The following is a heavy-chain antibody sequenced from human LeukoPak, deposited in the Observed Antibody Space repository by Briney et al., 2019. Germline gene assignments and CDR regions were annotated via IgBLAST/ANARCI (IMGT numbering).Heavy chain of an antibody. Sequence: PGRSLRLSCAASGFTFDDYAMHWARQAPGKGLEWVSGISWNSGSIGYADSVKGRFTISRDNAKNSLYLQMNSLRAEDTALYYCAKGRMGSSWYYFDYWGQGTLVTVSS. J-gene: IGHJ4*02. CDR1: GFTFDDYA. CDR3: AKGRMGSSWYYFDY. CDR2: ISWNSGSI. V-gene: IGHV3-9*01. D-gene: IGHD6-13*01.